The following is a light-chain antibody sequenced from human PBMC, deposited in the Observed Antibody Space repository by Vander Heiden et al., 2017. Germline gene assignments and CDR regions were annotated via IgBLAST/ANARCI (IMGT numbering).Light chain of an antibody. V-gene: IGKV2-28*01. CDR1: KSLLHSNGYNY. J-gene: IGKJ4*01. CDR3: MQALQTPLT. Sequence: DIVMTQSPLSLPVTPGEPASISCRSSKSLLHSNGYNYLHWYLQKSGQSPRLLIYLGSNRASGVPDRFSGSGSGTDFTLKISRVEPEDVGVYYCMQALQTPLTFGGGTKVEIK. CDR2: LGS.